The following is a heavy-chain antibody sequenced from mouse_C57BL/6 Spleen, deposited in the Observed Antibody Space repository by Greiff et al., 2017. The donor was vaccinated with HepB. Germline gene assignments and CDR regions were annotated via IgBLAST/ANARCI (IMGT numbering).Heavy chain of an antibody. D-gene: IGHD3-2*02. Sequence: QVQLQQPGAELVRPGTSVKLSCKASGYTFTSYWMHWVKQRPGQGLEWIGVIDPSDSYTNYNQKFKGKATLTVDTSSSTAYMQLSSLTSEDSAVYYGAVWVGVSGYVGCAYWGQGTLVTVSA. CDR2: IDPSDSYT. J-gene: IGHJ3*01. CDR3: AVWVGVSGYVGCAY. CDR1: GYTFTSYW. V-gene: IGHV1-59*01.